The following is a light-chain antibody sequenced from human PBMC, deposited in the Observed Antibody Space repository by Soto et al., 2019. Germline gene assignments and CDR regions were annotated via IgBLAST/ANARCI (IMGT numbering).Light chain of an antibody. CDR1: QNIRSY. Sequence: DIQMTQSPSSLSASVGDRVTITCRASQNIRSYFNCYQQKPGKAPQLLIYATSSLQTGVPSRFSASGSGTDFSLVISDLQPEDSATYYCQQGYSSRWTSGRGTKVEI. CDR2: ATS. J-gene: IGKJ1*01. CDR3: QQGYSSRWT. V-gene: IGKV1-39*01.